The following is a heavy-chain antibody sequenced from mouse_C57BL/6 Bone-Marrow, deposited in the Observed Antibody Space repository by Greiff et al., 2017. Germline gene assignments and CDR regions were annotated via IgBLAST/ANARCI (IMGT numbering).Heavy chain of an antibody. V-gene: IGHV1-59*01. CDR2: IDPSDSYT. J-gene: IGHJ4*01. CDR3: ARGGWLRYAMDY. Sequence: QVQLQQPGAELVRPGTSVKLSCKASGYTFTSYWMHWVKQRPGQGLEWIGVIDPSDSYTNYNQKFKGKATLTVVTSSSTAYMQLSSLTSEDSAVYYCARGGWLRYAMDYWGQGTSVTVSS. D-gene: IGHD2-2*01. CDR1: GYTFTSYW.